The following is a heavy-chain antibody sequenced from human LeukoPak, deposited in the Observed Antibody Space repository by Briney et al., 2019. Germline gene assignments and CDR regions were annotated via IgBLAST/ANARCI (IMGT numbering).Heavy chain of an antibody. CDR3: ASKQWLSPYYFDY. CDR2: IYHGGST. D-gene: IGHD6-19*01. Sequence: SETLSLTCAVSGGSISSSIWWSWVRQPPGKGLEWIGVIYHGGSTNYNPSLKSRVTISVDKSKNQFSLKLSSVTAADTAVYYCASKQWLSPYYFDYWGQGTLVTVSS. J-gene: IGHJ4*02. CDR1: GGSISSSIW. V-gene: IGHV4-4*02.